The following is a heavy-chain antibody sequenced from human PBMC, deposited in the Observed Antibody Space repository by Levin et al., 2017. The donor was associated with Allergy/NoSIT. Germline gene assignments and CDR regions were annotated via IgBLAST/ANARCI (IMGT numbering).Heavy chain of an antibody. J-gene: IGHJ6*03. D-gene: IGHD2-2*01. Sequence: VASVKVSCKASGYTFKNYGISWVRQAPGQGLEWMGWISTHNGNTNYAQRFQGRVTMPTDTSTSTADMELRSLISDDTAVYYCARFVVTPVSYFYMDVWGKGTTVTVSS. V-gene: IGHV1-18*01. CDR1: GYTFKNYG. CDR3: ARFVVTPVSYFYMDV. CDR2: ISTHNGNT.